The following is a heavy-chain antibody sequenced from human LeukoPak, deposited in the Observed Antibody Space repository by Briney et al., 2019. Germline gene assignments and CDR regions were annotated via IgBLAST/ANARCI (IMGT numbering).Heavy chain of an antibody. CDR3: ARRSQWLLA. J-gene: IGHJ4*02. CDR2: INHSGST. Sequence: SETLSLTCAVYGGSFSGYYWSWIRQPPGKGLEWIGEINHSGSTNYNPSLKSRVTISVDTSKNQFSLKLNSVTAADTAVYYCARRSQWLLARGRGTKVTVSS. D-gene: IGHD6-19*01. V-gene: IGHV4-34*01. CDR1: GGSFSGYY.